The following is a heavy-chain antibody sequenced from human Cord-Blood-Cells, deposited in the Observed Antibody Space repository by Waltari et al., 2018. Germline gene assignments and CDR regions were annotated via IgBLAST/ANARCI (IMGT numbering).Heavy chain of an antibody. J-gene: IGHJ3*02. CDR1: GGSISSSSYY. Sequence: QLQLQESGPGLVKPSETLSLTCTVSGGSISSSSYYWGWIRQPPGKGLEWIGSIYYSGSTYYNPSLKSRVTISVDTSKNQFSLKLSSVTAADTAVYYCARKTTVTTGGAFDIWGQGTMVTVSS. V-gene: IGHV4-39*07. CDR2: IYYSGST. CDR3: ARKTTVTTGGAFDI. D-gene: IGHD4-17*01.